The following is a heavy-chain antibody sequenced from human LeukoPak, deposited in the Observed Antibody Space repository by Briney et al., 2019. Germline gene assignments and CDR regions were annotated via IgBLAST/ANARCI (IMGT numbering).Heavy chain of an antibody. V-gene: IGHV3-11*01. Sequence: PGGSLRLSCAASGFTFSDYYMSWIRQAPGKGLEWVSYISSSGSTIYYADSVKGRFTISRDNSKNTFYLQMNSLRAEDTAVYSCAKGSGSGWYGWFAPWGQETLVTVSS. D-gene: IGHD6-19*01. CDR2: ISSSGSTI. CDR3: AKGSGSGWYGWFAP. CDR1: GFTFSDYY. J-gene: IGHJ5*02.